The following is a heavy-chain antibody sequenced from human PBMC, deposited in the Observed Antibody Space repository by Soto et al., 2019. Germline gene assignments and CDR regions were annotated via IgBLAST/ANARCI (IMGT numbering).Heavy chain of an antibody. J-gene: IGHJ4*02. Sequence: GGSLRLSCAASGLTFSGYGMSWVRQAPGTGLEWVSAISGSGSTTYYADSVKGRFTISRDNAKNSLYLQMNSLRAEDTAVYYCARDPPTLYGDYPNQLDYWGQGTLVTVSS. CDR1: GLTFSGYG. CDR3: ARDPPTLYGDYPNQLDY. CDR2: ISGSGSTT. V-gene: IGHV3-23*01. D-gene: IGHD4-17*01.